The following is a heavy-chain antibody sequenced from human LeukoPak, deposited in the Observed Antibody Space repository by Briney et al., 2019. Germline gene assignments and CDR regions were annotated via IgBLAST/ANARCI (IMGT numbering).Heavy chain of an antibody. J-gene: IGHJ4*02. D-gene: IGHD2-2*01. CDR2: IRYDRINK. V-gene: IGHV3-30*02. CDR1: GFTFSSYG. Sequence: GGSLRLSCAASGFTFSSYGMHWVRQAPGKGLEWVAFIRYDRINKYYADSVKGRFTISRDNSKNTLYLQLNSLRAEDTAVYYCTKDREGYCISTTCYGSLDYWGQGTLVTVSS. CDR3: TKDREGYCISTTCYGSLDY.